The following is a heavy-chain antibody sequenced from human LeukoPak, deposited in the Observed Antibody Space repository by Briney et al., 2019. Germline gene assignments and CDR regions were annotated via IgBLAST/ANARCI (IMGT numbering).Heavy chain of an antibody. CDR1: GYIFSNYA. CDR3: ARDQSGHPLEDAFEV. V-gene: IGHV1-18*01. J-gene: IGHJ3*01. CDR2: VSTYNGKT. D-gene: IGHD1-26*01. Sequence: GASVKVSCKASGYIFSNYAVSWVRQAPGHGLEWMGWVSTYNGKTNYAQKFQDRVTMTTGTSTRIVYMDLRSLRSDDTAMYYCARDQSGHPLEDAFEVWGQGTMVIVSS.